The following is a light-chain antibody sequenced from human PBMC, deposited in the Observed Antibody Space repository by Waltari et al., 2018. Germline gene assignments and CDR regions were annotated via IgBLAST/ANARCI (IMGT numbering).Light chain of an antibody. J-gene: IGKJ5*01. CDR2: GAS. CDR3: QQYFGIPIT. Sequence: DIKMTQSPSSLPASLGDRVTITCRASQGISSPLAWYQKKVGEAPKLLLYGASRLESGVPSRFSGSGSGTVYTLTIRSLQPEDFATHYCQQYFGIPITFGQGTRLE. CDR1: QGISSP. V-gene: IGKV1-NL1*01.